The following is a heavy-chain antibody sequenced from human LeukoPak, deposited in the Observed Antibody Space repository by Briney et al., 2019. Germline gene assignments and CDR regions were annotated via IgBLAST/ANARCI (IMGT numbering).Heavy chain of an antibody. V-gene: IGHV3-21*06. CDR1: GFIFSSYT. Sequence: GGSLRLSCAVSGFIFSSYTMNWVRQAPGKGLEWVSSISSGSTSIYYADSVKDRFTISRDNAKSSLYLQMNSLRAEDTAVYYCVSCEAVLWYFDLWGRGTLVTVSS. D-gene: IGHD1-1*01. J-gene: IGHJ2*01. CDR3: VSCEAVLWYFDL. CDR2: ISSGSTSI.